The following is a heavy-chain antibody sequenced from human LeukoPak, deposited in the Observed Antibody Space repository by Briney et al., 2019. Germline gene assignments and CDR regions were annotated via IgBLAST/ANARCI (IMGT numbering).Heavy chain of an antibody. Sequence: GGSLRLSCAASGFTFSNAWMSWVRQAPGKGLEWVANIKQDGTEKDYVASVRGRFTISRDNAKNSLYLQVNSLRAEDTAVYYCARVYSSSSGKNAFDIWGQGTMVTVSS. CDR1: GFTFSNAW. V-gene: IGHV3-7*03. D-gene: IGHD6-6*01. J-gene: IGHJ3*02. CDR2: IKQDGTEK. CDR3: ARVYSSSSGKNAFDI.